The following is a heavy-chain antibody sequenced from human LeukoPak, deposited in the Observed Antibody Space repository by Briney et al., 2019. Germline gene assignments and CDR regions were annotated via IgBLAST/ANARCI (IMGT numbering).Heavy chain of an antibody. Sequence: GGSLRLSCAASGFTLRSYGMHWVRQAPGKGLEWVAIIWYDGINKYYADSVKGRFTISRDNSKNTLYLQMNSLGVEDTAVYYCAKADRGWGVITKDWGQGTLVTVSS. CDR2: IWYDGINK. CDR1: GFTLRSYG. J-gene: IGHJ4*02. CDR3: AKADRGWGVITKD. D-gene: IGHD3-10*01. V-gene: IGHV3-33*06.